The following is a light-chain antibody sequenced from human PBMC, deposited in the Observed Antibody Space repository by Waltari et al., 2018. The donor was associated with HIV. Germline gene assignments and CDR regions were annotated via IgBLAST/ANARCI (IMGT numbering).Light chain of an antibody. CDR2: QDK. CDR1: ALASQY. Sequence: SYELTQAPSVSVSPGQTARIACRGDALASQYVHWYQMKAGQAPVLLVYQDKERALGITERISGSKSGTTGTLTITAVQAEDEADYYCQSAGSIGTSVVFGGGTKLTVL. J-gene: IGLJ2*01. CDR3: QSAGSIGTSVV. V-gene: IGLV3-25*03.